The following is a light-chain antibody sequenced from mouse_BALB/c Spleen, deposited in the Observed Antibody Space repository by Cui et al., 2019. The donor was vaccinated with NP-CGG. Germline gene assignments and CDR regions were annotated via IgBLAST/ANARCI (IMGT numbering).Light chain of an antibody. CDR1: TGAFKTSNY. J-gene: IGLJ1*01. CDR2: GTN. V-gene: IGLV1*01. CDR3: ALWYSNHWV. Sequence: QAVVNQESALTTSPGGTVTLTCRSSTGAFKTSNYANWVQEKPDHLFTGLIGGTNNRVPGVPARFSGSLIGDKAALTITGAQTEDEAIYFCALWYSNHWVFGGGTKLTVL.